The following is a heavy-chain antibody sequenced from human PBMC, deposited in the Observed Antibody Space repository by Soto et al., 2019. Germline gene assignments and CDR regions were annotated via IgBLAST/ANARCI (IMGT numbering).Heavy chain of an antibody. CDR1: GFTFSSYG. CDR2: ISYDGSNK. D-gene: IGHD6-13*01. CDR3: AKDLRSSSWYGGSGAFDI. Sequence: QVQLVESGGGVVQPGRSLRLSCAASGFTFSSYGMHWVRQAPGKGLEWVAVISYDGSNKYYADSVKGRFTISRGNSKNTLYLQMHSLGAEDTAVYYCAKDLRSSSWYGGSGAFDIWGQGTMVTVSS. V-gene: IGHV3-30*18. J-gene: IGHJ3*02.